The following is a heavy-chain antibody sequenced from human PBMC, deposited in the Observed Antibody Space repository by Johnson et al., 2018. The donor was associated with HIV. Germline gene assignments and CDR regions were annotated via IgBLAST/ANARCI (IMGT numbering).Heavy chain of an antibody. CDR1: GFTFSSYA. D-gene: IGHD3-22*01. J-gene: IGHJ3*02. V-gene: IGHV3-30*14. CDR3: GRDRGGSGCYSDDAFDI. Sequence: QVQLVESGGGVVQPGRSLRLSCAASGFTFSSYAMHWVRQAPGKGLEWVAVIWYDGSNEYYADSVKGRFTISRDNSKNTLYLQMGSLRAEDMAVYYCGRDRGGSGCYSDDAFDIWGQGTMVTVSS. CDR2: IWYDGSNE.